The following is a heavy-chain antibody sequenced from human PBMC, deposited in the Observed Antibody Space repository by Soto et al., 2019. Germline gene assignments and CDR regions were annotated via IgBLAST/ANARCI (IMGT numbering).Heavy chain of an antibody. CDR1: GFTFSTYA. J-gene: IGHJ4*02. D-gene: IGHD3-10*01. Sequence: EVQLLESGGDLVQPGGSLRLSCAASGFTFSTYAMTWVRQAPGKGLEWVSTVSGSGGSTYYADSVKGRFSISRDNSKNTLYLQVNSLRAEDTAVYYCAKDDGGSGKDPFYYWGQGTLVTVSS. CDR3: AKDDGGSGKDPFYY. CDR2: VSGSGGST. V-gene: IGHV3-23*01.